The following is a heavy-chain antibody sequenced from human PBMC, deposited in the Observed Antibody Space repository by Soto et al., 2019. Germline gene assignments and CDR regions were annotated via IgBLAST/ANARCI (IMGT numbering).Heavy chain of an antibody. CDR2: INPNSGGT. J-gene: IGHJ5*02. D-gene: IGHD3-22*01. Sequence: ASVKVSCKASGYTFTGYYMHWVRQAPGQGLEWMGWINPNSGGTNYAQKFQGWVTMTRDTSISTAYMELSRLRSDDTAVYYCARGFSAKNYYDSSGYSDPWGQGTQVTSPQ. CDR1: GYTFTGYY. V-gene: IGHV1-2*04. CDR3: ARGFSAKNYYDSSGYSDP.